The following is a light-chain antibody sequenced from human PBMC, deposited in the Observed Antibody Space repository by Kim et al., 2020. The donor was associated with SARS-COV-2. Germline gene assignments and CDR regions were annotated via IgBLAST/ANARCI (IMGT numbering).Light chain of an antibody. J-gene: IGKJ4*01. Sequence: SASVGDSITITCRASQAINSYLAWYQQKPGKAPKLLIHTTFTLQTGVPSRFSGSRSGTDFTLTISSLQPEDFATYYCQQLNSYPVTFGGGTKVEI. CDR3: QQLNSYPVT. CDR1: QAINSY. V-gene: IGKV1-9*01. CDR2: TTF.